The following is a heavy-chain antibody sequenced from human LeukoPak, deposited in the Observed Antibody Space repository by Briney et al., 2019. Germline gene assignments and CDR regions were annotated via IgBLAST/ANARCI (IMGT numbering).Heavy chain of an antibody. CDR3: AKSRRLYGDFIDY. Sequence: GGSLRLSCAASGFTFSTYAMNWVRQAPGRGLEWVSTLSGNGGSTYYADSVKDRFTISRDNSKNTLYLQMNSLKGEDTAVYYCAKSRRLYGDFIDYWGQGTLVTVSS. D-gene: IGHD4-17*01. V-gene: IGHV3-23*01. CDR1: GFTFSTYA. CDR2: LSGNGGST. J-gene: IGHJ4*02.